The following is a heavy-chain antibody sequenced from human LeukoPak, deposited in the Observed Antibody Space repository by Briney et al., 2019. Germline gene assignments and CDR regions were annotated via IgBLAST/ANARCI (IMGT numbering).Heavy chain of an antibody. CDR1: GFTFSSYA. V-gene: IGHV3-23*01. CDR2: ISGSGGST. Sequence: GESLRLSCAASGFTFSSYAMSWVRQAPGKGLEWVSAISGSGGSTYYADSVKGRFTISRDNSKNTLYLQMNSLRAEDTAVYYCAKILAYCSSTSCSDDYWGQGTLVTVSS. J-gene: IGHJ4*02. CDR3: AKILAYCSSTSCSDDY. D-gene: IGHD2-2*01.